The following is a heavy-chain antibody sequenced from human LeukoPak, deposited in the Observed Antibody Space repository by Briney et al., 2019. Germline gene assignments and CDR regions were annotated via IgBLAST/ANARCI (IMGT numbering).Heavy chain of an antibody. CDR3: ARLSVDHNAFDI. Sequence: PSETLSLTCAVYGGSFSDYYWSWIRQPPGKGLEWIGEISHSGSTNYSPSLKSRVTISVDTSKNQFSLKLSSVTAADTAVYYCARLSVDHNAFDIWGQGTMVTVSS. D-gene: IGHD1-14*01. V-gene: IGHV4-34*01. CDR2: ISHSGST. CDR1: GGSFSDYY. J-gene: IGHJ3*02.